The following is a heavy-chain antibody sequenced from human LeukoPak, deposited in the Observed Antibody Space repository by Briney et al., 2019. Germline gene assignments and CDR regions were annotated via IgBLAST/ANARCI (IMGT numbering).Heavy chain of an antibody. CDR2: IHPSGRL. V-gene: IGHV4-31*03. CDR3: SRGLDSRKLGY. D-gene: IGHD3-22*01. J-gene: IGHJ4*02. CDR1: GASFSSGDQY. Sequence: PSQTLSLTCPLSGASFSSGDQYWNWIRQTPGKGLEWIGSIHPSGRLYNNPSLESRVTISIDTSKNQFSLNLNSVTAADTAVYFCSRGLDSRKLGYWGQGTLVTVSS.